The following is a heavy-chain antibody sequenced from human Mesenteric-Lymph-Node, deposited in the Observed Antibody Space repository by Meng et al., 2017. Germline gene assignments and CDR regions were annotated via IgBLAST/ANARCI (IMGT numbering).Heavy chain of an antibody. D-gene: IGHD3-3*01. V-gene: IGHV3-7*01. CDR3: ARDLQYYDFWSGYYTYYYYGMDV. CDR2: IKQDGSEK. Sequence: GESLKISCAASGFTFSSYWMSWVRQAPGKGLEWVANIKQDGSEKYYVDSVKGRFTISRDNAKNSLYLQMNSLRAEDTAVYYCARDLQYYDFWSGYYTYYYYGMDVWGQGTTVTVSS. J-gene: IGHJ6*02. CDR1: GFTFSSYW.